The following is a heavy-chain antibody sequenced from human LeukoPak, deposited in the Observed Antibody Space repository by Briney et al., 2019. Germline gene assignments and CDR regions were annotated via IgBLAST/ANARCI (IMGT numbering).Heavy chain of an antibody. D-gene: IGHD3-9*01. V-gene: IGHV3-23*01. CDR1: GFTFSNYA. Sequence: GGSLRLSCAASGFTFSNYAMSWVRQAPGKGLEWVSAVSGRDASTYYTDSVKGRFTISRDNSKNTLYLQMNSLSAEDTAIYYCAKWGDYDVLTGYYDSDYWGQGTLVTVSS. CDR3: AKWGDYDVLTGYYDSDY. CDR2: VSGRDAST. J-gene: IGHJ4*02.